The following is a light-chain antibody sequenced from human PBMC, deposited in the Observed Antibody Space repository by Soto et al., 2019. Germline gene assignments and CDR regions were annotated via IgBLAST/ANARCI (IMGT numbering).Light chain of an antibody. Sequence: DIVLTQSPGTLSLSPGQRATLSCRASQSVTSNYLAWYQQIPGQAPRLLIYGASSRATGIPDRFSGSGSGTDFTLTINRLEPEDFAVYFCQQYGTSPWTFSQGTTVEI. V-gene: IGKV3-20*01. CDR3: QQYGTSPWT. J-gene: IGKJ1*01. CDR1: QSVTSNY. CDR2: GAS.